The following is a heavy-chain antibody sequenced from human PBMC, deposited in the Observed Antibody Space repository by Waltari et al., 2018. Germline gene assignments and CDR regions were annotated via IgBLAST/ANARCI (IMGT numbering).Heavy chain of an antibody. D-gene: IGHD4-17*01. Sequence: EVQLLESGGGLVQPGGSLRLSCAASGLPFSSNAMSWVRQATGNGLDWVSAISGSGGSTDYADAVKGRFTISRDNSKNTLYLQMNSLRAEDTAVYYCAKGGYGDDGTWGQGTLVTVSS. CDR2: ISGSGGST. CDR3: AKGGYGDDGT. CDR1: GLPFSSNA. V-gene: IGHV3-23*01. J-gene: IGHJ5*02.